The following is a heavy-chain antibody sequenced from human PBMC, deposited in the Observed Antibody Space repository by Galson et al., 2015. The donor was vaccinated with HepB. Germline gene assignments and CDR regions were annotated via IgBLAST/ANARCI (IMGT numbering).Heavy chain of an antibody. CDR1: GFTVSSNY. D-gene: IGHD6-13*01. CDR3: ARASLYSSSWYCFDY. V-gene: IGHV3-53*01. CDR2: IYSGGST. Sequence: SLRLSCAASGFTVSSNYMSWVRQAPGKGLEWVSVIYSGGSTYYADSVKGRFTISRDNSKNTLYLQMNSLRAEDTAVYYCARASLYSSSWYCFDYWGQGTLVTVSS. J-gene: IGHJ4*02.